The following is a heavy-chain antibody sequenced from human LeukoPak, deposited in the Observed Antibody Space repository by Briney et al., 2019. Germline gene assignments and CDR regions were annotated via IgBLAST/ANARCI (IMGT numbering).Heavy chain of an antibody. Sequence: SETLSLTCTVSGGSISSGDYYWSWIRQPPGKGLEWIGYIYYSGSTYYNPSLKSRVTISVDTSKNQFSLKLSSVTAADTAVYYCAREYSSGWSVLDYWGQGTLVTVSS. V-gene: IGHV4-61*08. J-gene: IGHJ4*02. CDR1: GGSISSGDYY. CDR3: AREYSSGWSVLDY. CDR2: IYYSGST. D-gene: IGHD6-19*01.